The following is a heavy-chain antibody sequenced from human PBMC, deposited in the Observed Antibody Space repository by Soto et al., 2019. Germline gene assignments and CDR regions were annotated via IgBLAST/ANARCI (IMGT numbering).Heavy chain of an antibody. CDR3: ARDGAVAGFDY. Sequence: SETLSLTCTVSGGSVSSGSYYWSWIRQPPGKGLEWIGYIYYSGSTNYNPSLKSRVTISVDTSKNQFSLKLSSVTAADTAVYYCARDGAVAGFDYWGQGTLVTVSS. J-gene: IGHJ4*02. CDR1: GGSVSSGSYY. V-gene: IGHV4-61*01. CDR2: IYYSGST. D-gene: IGHD6-19*01.